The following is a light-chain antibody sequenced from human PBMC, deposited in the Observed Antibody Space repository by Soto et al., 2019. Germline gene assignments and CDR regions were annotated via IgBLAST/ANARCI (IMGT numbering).Light chain of an antibody. V-gene: IGLV2-11*01. CDR2: DVS. CDR3: CSYAGSYTVV. J-gene: IGLJ2*01. Sequence: QSALTQPRSVSRTPGQSVTISCTRTSSDVGGYNYVSWYQQHPGKAPKLMIYDVSKRPSGVPDRFSGSKSGNTASLTISGLQAEDEADYYCCSYAGSYTVVFGGGTKVTVL. CDR1: SSDVGGYNY.